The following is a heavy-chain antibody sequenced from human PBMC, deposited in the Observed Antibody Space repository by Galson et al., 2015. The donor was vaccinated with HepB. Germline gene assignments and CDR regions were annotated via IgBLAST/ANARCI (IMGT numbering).Heavy chain of an antibody. V-gene: IGHV3-23*01. Sequence: SLRLSCATSEFTFSTYAMTWVRQAPGKGLEWVSHISGSGISTYYADSVKGRFTISRDNAKNTVYLQTSSLRVEDTAIYFCAKGHFTLPTEYFDYWGQGTQVTVSS. CDR1: EFTFSTYA. CDR2: ISGSGIST. J-gene: IGHJ4*02. CDR3: AKGHFTLPTEYFDY. D-gene: IGHD2/OR15-2a*01.